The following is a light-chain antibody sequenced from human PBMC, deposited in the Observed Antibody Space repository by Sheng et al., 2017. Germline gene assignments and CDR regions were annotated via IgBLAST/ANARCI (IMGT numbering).Light chain of an antibody. CDR1: QSVSSN. Sequence: EIVMTQSPATLSLSPGERATLSCRASQSVSSNVAWYQQKPGLAPRLLIYGASSRATGFPARLSGSGSGTEFTLTISSLQSEDFAVYYCQQRNNWPPITFGPGTKVDIK. CDR3: QQRNNWPPIT. J-gene: IGKJ3*01. CDR2: GAS. V-gene: IGKV3-15*01.